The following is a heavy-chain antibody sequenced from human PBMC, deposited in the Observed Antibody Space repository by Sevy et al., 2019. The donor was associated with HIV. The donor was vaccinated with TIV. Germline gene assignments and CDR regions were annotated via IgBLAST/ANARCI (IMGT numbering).Heavy chain of an antibody. D-gene: IGHD3-22*01. V-gene: IGHV1-24*01. CDR1: GNTLTGLS. J-gene: IGHJ4*02. CDR3: ATTKDYYDNSGYPFDY. Sequence: ASVKVSCKVSGNTLTGLSMNWVRQAPGEGLEWMGTFDPEDGRIMYAQKFQGRVTMTEDTSTDTADMELSSLRSEDTAVYYCATTKDYYDNSGYPFDYWGQGTLVTVSS. CDR2: FDPEDGRI.